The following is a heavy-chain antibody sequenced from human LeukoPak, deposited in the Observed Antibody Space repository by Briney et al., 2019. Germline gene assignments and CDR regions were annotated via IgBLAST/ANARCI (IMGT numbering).Heavy chain of an antibody. CDR1: GFTFSNAW. CDR2: IKSKTDGGTT. Sequence: GGPLRLSCADSGFTFSNAWMSWVRQAPGKGLEWVGRIKSKTDGGTTDYAAPVKGRFTISRDDSKNTLYLQMNSLKTEDTAVYYCTTDGGATISPDYWGQGTLVTVSS. D-gene: IGHD1-26*01. CDR3: TTDGGATISPDY. J-gene: IGHJ4*02. V-gene: IGHV3-15*01.